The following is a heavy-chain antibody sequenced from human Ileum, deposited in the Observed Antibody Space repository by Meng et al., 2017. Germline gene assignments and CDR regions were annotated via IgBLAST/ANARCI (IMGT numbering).Heavy chain of an antibody. CDR1: GGSSSSSNG. J-gene: IGHJ4*02. D-gene: IGHD1-7*01. CDR2: IYHSGST. Sequence: QGQLQESGPGLVKPSGTPSLTSAVSGGSSSSSNGWSWVRQPPGKGLEWIGEIYHSGSTNYNPSLKSRVTISVDKSKNQFSLKLSSVTAADTAVYYCASLRYNWNYSADYWGQGTLVTVSS. CDR3: ASLRYNWNYSADY. V-gene: IGHV4-4*02.